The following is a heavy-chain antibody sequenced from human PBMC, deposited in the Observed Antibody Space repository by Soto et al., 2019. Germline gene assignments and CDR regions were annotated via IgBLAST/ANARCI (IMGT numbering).Heavy chain of an antibody. CDR2: IYSSGST. CDR3: ARQYCSSTRCYQYFDY. CDR1: GVSINSYY. V-gene: IGHV4-59*08. J-gene: IGHJ4*02. Sequence: TSETLSLTCTVSGVSINSYYWSWIRQSPEKGLEWIGYIYSSGSTNYNPSLKSRVTISVDTSKNQFSLKLSSVTAADTAVHYCARQYCSSTRCYQYFDYWGQGTLVTVSS. D-gene: IGHD2-2*01.